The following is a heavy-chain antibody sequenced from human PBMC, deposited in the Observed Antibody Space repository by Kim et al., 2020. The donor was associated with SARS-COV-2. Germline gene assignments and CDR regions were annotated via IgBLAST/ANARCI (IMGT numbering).Heavy chain of an antibody. CDR3: ARGQPLDY. CDR1: GGSIRSGGKF. D-gene: IGHD2-2*01. V-gene: IGHV4-31*03. CDR2: ISYSGNP. Sequence: SETLSLTCSVSGGSIRSGGKFWTWIRQHPAKGLEWIGYISYSGNPHYSPSLRSRVSISLQTSENQFSLELTSVTAADTAVYYWARGQPLDYWGQGTLVTVSS. J-gene: IGHJ4*02.